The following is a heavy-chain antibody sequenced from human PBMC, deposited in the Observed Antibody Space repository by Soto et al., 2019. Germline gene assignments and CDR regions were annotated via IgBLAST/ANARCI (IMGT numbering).Heavy chain of an antibody. CDR2: IRSKAYGGTT. CDR3: TRDFFSPTIPRPQDDY. Sequence: PGGSLRLSCTASGFTFGDYAMSWFRQAPGKGLEWVGFIRSKAYGGTTEYAASVKGRFTISRDDSKSIAYLQMNSLKTEDTAVYYCTRDFFSPTIPRPQDDYWGQGTLVTVSS. D-gene: IGHD5-12*01. V-gene: IGHV3-49*03. J-gene: IGHJ4*02. CDR1: GFTFGDYA.